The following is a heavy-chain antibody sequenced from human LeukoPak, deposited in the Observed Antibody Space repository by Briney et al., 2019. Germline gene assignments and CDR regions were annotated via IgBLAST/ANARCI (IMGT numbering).Heavy chain of an antibody. CDR1: GGSFSGYY. CDR2: INHSGST. CDR3: ARGIGLQLWGLTAYYFDY. Sequence: SETQSLTCAVYGGSFSGYYWSWIRQPPGKGLEWIGEINHSGSTNYNPSLKSRVTISVDTSKNQFSLKLSSVTAADTAVYYCARGIGLQLWGLTAYYFDYWGQGTLVTVSS. D-gene: IGHD5-18*01. V-gene: IGHV4-34*01. J-gene: IGHJ4*02.